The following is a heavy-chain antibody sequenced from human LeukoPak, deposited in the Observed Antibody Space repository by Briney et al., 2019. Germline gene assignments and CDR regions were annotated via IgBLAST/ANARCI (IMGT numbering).Heavy chain of an antibody. D-gene: IGHD2-2*01. CDR2: ISGSGGST. CDR1: GFTFSRYA. V-gene: IGHV3-23*01. J-gene: IGHJ6*02. CDR3: AKEDPNCSSTSCYSYYYYGMDV. Sequence: SGGSLRLSCAASGFTFSRYAMSWVRQAPGKGLEWVSAISGSGGSTYYADSVKGRFTISRDNSKNTLYLQMNSLRAEDTAVYCCAKEDPNCSSTSCYSYYYYGMDVWGQGTTVTVSS.